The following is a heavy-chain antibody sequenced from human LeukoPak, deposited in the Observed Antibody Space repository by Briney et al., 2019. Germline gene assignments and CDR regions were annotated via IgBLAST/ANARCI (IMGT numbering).Heavy chain of an antibody. J-gene: IGHJ4*02. CDR2: ISGSGGST. D-gene: IGHD3-3*01. CDR3: AKDRDILRFLEWLLLLCALDY. CDR1: GFTFSSYA. Sequence: GGSLRLSCAASGFTFSSYAMSWVRQAPGKGLEWVSAISGSGGSTYYADSVKGRFTISRDNSKNTLYLQMNSLRAEDTAVYYCAKDRDILRFLEWLLLLCALDYWGQGTLVTVSS. V-gene: IGHV3-23*01.